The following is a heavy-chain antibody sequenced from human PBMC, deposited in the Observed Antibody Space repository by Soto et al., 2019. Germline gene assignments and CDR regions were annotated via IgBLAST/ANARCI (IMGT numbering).Heavy chain of an antibody. Sequence: EVQLVESGGDLVQPGGSLRLSCAASGFNFFSFGMTWVRQAPGKGLEWVSYIGSGSGAIYYADSVKGRVTTSRDNAKNSLYLQMNTLRAEDTAVYYCARNYWGWEGLVWHSLYYMDVWGRGTGVTVSS. CDR2: IGSGSGAI. V-gene: IGHV3-48*01. CDR3: ARNYWGWEGLVWHSLYYMDV. D-gene: IGHD7-27*01. CDR1: GFNFFSFG. J-gene: IGHJ6*03.